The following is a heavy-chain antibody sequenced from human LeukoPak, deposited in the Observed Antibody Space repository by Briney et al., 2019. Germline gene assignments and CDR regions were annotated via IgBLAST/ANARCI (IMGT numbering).Heavy chain of an antibody. CDR3: ARVANYDIWTGYKDY. D-gene: IGHD3-9*01. CDR1: GFTFSPYA. J-gene: IGHJ4*02. Sequence: GGSQRLSCAASGFTFSPYAMSWARQAPGKGLEWVSSISSSSSYICYTGSEKGQVTISRDNAKNSLYMQMNSLRAEVAAVYYCARVANYDIWTGYKDYWGQGTLVTVAS. V-gene: IGHV3-21*01. CDR2: ISSSSSYI.